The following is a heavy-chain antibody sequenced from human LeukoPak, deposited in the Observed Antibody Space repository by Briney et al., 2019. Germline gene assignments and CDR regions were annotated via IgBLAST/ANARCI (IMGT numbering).Heavy chain of an antibody. CDR2: MIPILGIP. V-gene: IGHV1-69*02. CDR3: ATIAARPVIDTEPYYYYGMDV. Sequence: WVRQXXGQGLEWMGRMIPILGIPTYAQTFHGRVTIPADNSTSTAYIELSSLRSEDTAVYYCATIAARPVIDTEPYYYYGMDVWGQGTTVTVSS. D-gene: IGHD6-6*01. J-gene: IGHJ6*02.